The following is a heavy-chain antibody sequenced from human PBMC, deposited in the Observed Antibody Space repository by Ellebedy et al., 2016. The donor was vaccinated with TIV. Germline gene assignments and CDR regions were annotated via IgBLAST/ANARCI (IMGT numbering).Heavy chain of an antibody. V-gene: IGHV1-69*13. CDR3: ARGTYDYVWGSGRYQYYYMDV. CDR1: GGTFSSYA. J-gene: IGHJ6*03. D-gene: IGHD3-16*01. Sequence: SVKVSXXASGGTFSSYAISWVRQAPGQGLEWMGGIIPIFGTANYAQKFQGRVTITADESTSTAYMELSSLRFEDTAVYYCARGTYDYVWGSGRYQYYYMDVWGKGTTVTVSS. CDR2: IIPIFGTA.